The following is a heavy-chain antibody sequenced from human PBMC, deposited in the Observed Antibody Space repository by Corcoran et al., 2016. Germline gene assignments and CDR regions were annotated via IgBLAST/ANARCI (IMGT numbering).Heavy chain of an antibody. Sequence: QLQLQESGPGLVKPSETLSLTCTVSGGSISSSSYYWGWIRQPPGKGLEWIGSIYYSGSTYYNPSLKSRVTISVDTSKNQFSLKLSSVTAADTAVYYCARFSTLTTYYFDYWGQGTLVTVSS. CDR1: GGSISSSSYY. D-gene: IGHD4-17*01. J-gene: IGHJ4*02. V-gene: IGHV4-39*01. CDR3: ARFSTLTTYYFDY. CDR2: IYYSGST.